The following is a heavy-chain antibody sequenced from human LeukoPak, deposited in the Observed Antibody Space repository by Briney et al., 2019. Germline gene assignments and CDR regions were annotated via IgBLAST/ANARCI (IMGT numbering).Heavy chain of an antibody. CDR2: IYYSGST. V-gene: IGHV4-59*01. J-gene: IGHJ3*02. D-gene: IGHD3-3*01. CDR1: GGSISSYY. Sequence: SETLSLTCTVSGGSISSYYWSWIRQPPGKGLEWIGYIYYSGSTNYNPSLKSRVTISVDTSKNQFSLKLSSVTAADTAVYYCASRINDFWSGYYTSLDAFDIWGQGTMVTDSS. CDR3: ASRINDFWSGYYTSLDAFDI.